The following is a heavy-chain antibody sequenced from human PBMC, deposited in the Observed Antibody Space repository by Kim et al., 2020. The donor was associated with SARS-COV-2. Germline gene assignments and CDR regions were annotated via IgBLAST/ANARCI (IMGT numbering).Heavy chain of an antibody. CDR2: IYSSGSTST. CDR1: GGSISSYF. J-gene: IGHJ4*02. D-gene: IGHD6-19*01. Sequence: SETLSLTCSVSGGSISSYFWSWIRQPAGKGLEWIGRIYSSGSTSTNYNPSLKSRVTMSIDTSKNQFSLKLSSVTAADTAVYYCARGSSGWYAPFDYWGQGTLVTVSS. V-gene: IGHV4-4*07. CDR3: ARGSSGWYAPFDY.